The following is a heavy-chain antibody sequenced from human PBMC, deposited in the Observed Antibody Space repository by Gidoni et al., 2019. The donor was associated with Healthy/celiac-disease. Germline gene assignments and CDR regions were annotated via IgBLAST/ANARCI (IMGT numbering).Heavy chain of an antibody. Sequence: EVQLVESGGGLVQPGRSLRLSCAASGFTFDDYAMHWVRQAPGKGLEWVSGISWNSGSIGYADSVKGRFTISRDNAKNSLYLQMNSLRAEDTALYYCAKETRGYSYGYLDYWGQGTLVTVSS. CDR1: GFTFDDYA. J-gene: IGHJ4*02. D-gene: IGHD5-18*01. CDR2: ISWNSGSI. CDR3: AKETRGYSYGYLDY. V-gene: IGHV3-9*01.